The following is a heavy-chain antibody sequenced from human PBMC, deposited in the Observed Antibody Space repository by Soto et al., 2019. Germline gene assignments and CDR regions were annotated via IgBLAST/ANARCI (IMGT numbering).Heavy chain of an antibody. V-gene: IGHV2-5*02. D-gene: IGHD5-12*01. CDR1: GFSLSTNGVG. Sequence: QITLKESGPTLVKPTQTLTLTCTFSGFSLSTNGVGVGWIRQPPGKALKWLALIYWDDDKPCSPSLKTMLPITKATSKNQVVITLTNMDPVDTATYYCAHENMVATLSFQSWGQGTLVTVSS. CDR3: AHENMVATLSFQS. J-gene: IGHJ5*02. CDR2: IYWDDDK.